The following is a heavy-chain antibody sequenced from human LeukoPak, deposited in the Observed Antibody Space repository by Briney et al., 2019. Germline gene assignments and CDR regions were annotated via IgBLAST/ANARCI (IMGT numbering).Heavy chain of an antibody. D-gene: IGHD3-10*01. J-gene: IGHJ6*02. CDR3: ARESTMVRGVFSMDV. CDR1: GYTFTSYG. Sequence: ASVKVSCKASGYTFTSYGISWVRLAPGPGLEWMGWISAYSGNTNYAQKLPGRGTMTTDTSTSTAYMELRSLRSDDTAVYYCARESTMVRGVFSMDVWGQGTTVTVSS. V-gene: IGHV1-18*01. CDR2: ISAYSGNT.